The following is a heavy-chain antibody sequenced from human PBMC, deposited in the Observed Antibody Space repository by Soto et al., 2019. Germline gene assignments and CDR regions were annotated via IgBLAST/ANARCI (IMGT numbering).Heavy chain of an antibody. CDR1: GGTFSSYA. CDR3: ARVGTMVRGVITYYDGMDV. CDR2: IIPIFGIA. V-gene: IGHV1-69*01. J-gene: IGHJ6*02. Sequence: QVQLVQSGAEVKKPGSSVKVSCKASGGTFSSYAISWVRQAPGQGLEWMGGIIPIFGIANYAQKFQGRVTITADESTSTAYMELSSLRSEDTAVYYCARVGTMVRGVITYYDGMDVWGQGTTVTVSS. D-gene: IGHD3-10*01.